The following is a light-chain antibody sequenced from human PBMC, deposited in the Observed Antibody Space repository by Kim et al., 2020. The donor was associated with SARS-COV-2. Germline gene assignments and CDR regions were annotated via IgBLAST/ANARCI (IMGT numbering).Light chain of an antibody. Sequence: STGDRVTITCRASQGISSYLAWYQQKPGKAPKLLIYAASTLQSGVPSRFSGSGSGTDFTLTISCLQSEDFATYYCQQYYSYPPRTFGQGTKVDIK. CDR3: QQYYSYPPRT. J-gene: IGKJ1*01. V-gene: IGKV1-8*01. CDR2: AAS. CDR1: QGISSY.